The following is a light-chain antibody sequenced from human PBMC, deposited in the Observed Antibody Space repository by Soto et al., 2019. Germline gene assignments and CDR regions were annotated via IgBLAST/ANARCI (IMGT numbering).Light chain of an antibody. CDR2: GAS. J-gene: IGKJ1*01. V-gene: IGKV3-15*01. CDR1: QSVGTY. CDR3: QQYDNLPPWT. Sequence: EIVMTQSPATLSVSPGERATLSCKASQSVGTYLAWYQQKPGQAPRLLIYGASTRATGVPARFSGGGSGTEFTLTISSVQSEDFAIYHCQQYDNLPPWTFGQGTKVEIK.